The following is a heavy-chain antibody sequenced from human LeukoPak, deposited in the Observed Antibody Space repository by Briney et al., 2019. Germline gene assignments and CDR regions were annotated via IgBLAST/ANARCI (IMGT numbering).Heavy chain of an antibody. J-gene: IGHJ4*02. V-gene: IGHV3-30*01. CDR2: ISYDGSNK. CDR3: ARDSGGYFDY. D-gene: IGHD4-23*01. Sequence: GRSLRLSCAASGFTFSSYAMHWVRQAPGKGLEWVAVISYDGSNKYYAGSVKGRFTISRDNSKNTLYLQMNSLRAEDTAVYYCARDSGGYFDYWGQGTLVTVSS. CDR1: GFTFSSYA.